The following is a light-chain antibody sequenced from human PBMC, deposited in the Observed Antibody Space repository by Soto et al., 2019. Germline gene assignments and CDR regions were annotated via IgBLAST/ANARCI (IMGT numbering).Light chain of an antibody. Sequence: QCALTQPASVSGSPGQSIAISCTGTSSDIGAYAYVSWYQQHPGKIPKLIVFDVNYRPSGVSSRFSGSKSGNTASLTISGLQAEDEADYYCGSYTRSNSVIFGGGTKLTVL. CDR1: SSDIGAYAY. J-gene: IGLJ2*01. CDR3: GSYTRSNSVI. V-gene: IGLV2-14*03. CDR2: DVN.